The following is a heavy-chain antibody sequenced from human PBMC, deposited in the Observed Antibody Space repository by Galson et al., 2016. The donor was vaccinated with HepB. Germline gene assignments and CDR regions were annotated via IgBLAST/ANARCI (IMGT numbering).Heavy chain of an antibody. Sequence: SLRLSCAASGLTFSTNTIHWVRQAPGKGLEWVSFISYDGADENYADSVKGRFIISRDNSKNMLYLQMNSLKTEDMGVYFCARGRRLPVGTNWYFDVWGRGTLVTVSS. D-gene: IGHD2-21*02. CDR3: ARGRRLPVGTNWYFDV. V-gene: IGHV3-30-3*01. CDR1: GLTFSTNT. J-gene: IGHJ2*01. CDR2: ISYDGADE.